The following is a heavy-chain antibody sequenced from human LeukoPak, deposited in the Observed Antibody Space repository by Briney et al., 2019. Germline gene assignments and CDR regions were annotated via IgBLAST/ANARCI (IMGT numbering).Heavy chain of an antibody. CDR1: GFTFSSYA. CDR3: AKGLQDYYYYGMDV. Sequence: GGSLRLSCAASGFTFSSYAMSWVRQAPGKGLEWVSAISGSGGSTYYADSVKGRFTISRDNSKNTLYLQMNSLRAEDTAVYYCAKGLQDYYYYGMDVWGQGTTVTVSS. V-gene: IGHV3-23*01. D-gene: IGHD4-4*01. J-gene: IGHJ6*02. CDR2: ISGSGGST.